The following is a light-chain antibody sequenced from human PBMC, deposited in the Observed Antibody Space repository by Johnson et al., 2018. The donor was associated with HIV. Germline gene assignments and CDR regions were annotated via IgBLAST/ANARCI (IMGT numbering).Light chain of an antibody. Sequence: QSVLTQPPSVSAAPGQKVTISCSGSSSNIGNNYVSWYQQLPGTAPKLLIYENNKRPAWIPDRFSGSKSGTSATLGITGLQTGDEADYYCGTWDSSLSAAYVFGTGNKVTVL. CDR3: GTWDSSLSAAYV. V-gene: IGLV1-51*02. CDR2: ENN. CDR1: SSNIGNNY. J-gene: IGLJ1*01.